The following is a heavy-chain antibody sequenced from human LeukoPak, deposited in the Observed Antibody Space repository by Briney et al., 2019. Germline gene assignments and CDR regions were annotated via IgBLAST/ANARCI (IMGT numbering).Heavy chain of an antibody. J-gene: IGHJ6*02. D-gene: IGHD6-13*01. Sequence: GGSLRLSCAASGFIFSSYSMSWVRQAPGKGLEWVSVITGSGGNTYYADSVKGRSTISKDNSKNTVYLQMSSLRVDDTAVYYCAKAASSSWPSYYYGMDVWGQGTTVTVSS. CDR2: ITGSGGNT. CDR3: AKAASSSWPSYYYGMDV. CDR1: GFIFSSYS. V-gene: IGHV3-23*01.